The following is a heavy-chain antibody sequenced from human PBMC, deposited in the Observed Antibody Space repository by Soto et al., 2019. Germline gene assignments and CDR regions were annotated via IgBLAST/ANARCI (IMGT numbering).Heavy chain of an antibody. CDR3: VRDLDY. J-gene: IGHJ4*02. CDR2: ISSDGGST. Sequence: GESLKISCAASGFTFNSHAMHWVRQAPGKGLEHVSSISSDGGSTYYAVSVRGRFSISRDTSRNSLYLQMGSLRAEDMAVYYCVRDLDYWGQGTLVTVSS. V-gene: IGHV3-64*02. CDR1: GFTFNSHA.